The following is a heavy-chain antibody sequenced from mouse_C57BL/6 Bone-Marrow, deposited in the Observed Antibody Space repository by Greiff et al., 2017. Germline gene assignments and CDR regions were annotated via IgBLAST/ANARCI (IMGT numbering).Heavy chain of an antibody. Sequence: EVQLVESGGGLVQPKGSLKLSCAASGFSFNTYAMNWVRQAPGKGLEWVARIRSKSNNYATYYADSVKDRFTISRDDSESMLYLQMNNLKTEDTAMCYCVTDDYYAMDYWGQGTSVTVSS. CDR2: IRSKSNNYAT. CDR3: VTDDYYAMDY. J-gene: IGHJ4*01. CDR1: GFSFNTYA. V-gene: IGHV10-1*01.